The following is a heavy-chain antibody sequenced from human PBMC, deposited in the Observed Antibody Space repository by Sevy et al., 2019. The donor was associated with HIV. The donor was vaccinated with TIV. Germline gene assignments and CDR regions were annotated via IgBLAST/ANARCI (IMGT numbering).Heavy chain of an antibody. CDR1: GFSFDSYG. Sequence: GGSLRLSCAVSGFSFDSYGMTWVRQAPGKGLEWVSGISGSGTRTYYADSVKGRFIISRDNSKNTLYLQMNSLRSEDKAKYYWWKGGGGHYDPDEIGYYFYYYNMDVWGKGTTVTVSS. J-gene: IGHJ6*03. V-gene: IGHV3-23*01. CDR3: WKGGGGHYDPDEIGYYFYYYNMDV. CDR2: ISGSGTRT. D-gene: IGHD3-22*01.